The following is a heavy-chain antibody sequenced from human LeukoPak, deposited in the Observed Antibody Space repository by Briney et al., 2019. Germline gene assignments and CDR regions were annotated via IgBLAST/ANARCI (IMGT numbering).Heavy chain of an antibody. CDR3: ARDNRGERTPGWGYGGFDI. CDR1: GYTFAKFY. Sequence: ASVKVSCKASGYTFAKFYIHWVRQAPGQGLEWMGIINPSGGTTSYAQKFQGRVSMTRDTSTSTVYMELSSLRSEDTAMYYCARDNRGERTPGWGYGGFDIWGQGTMVSVSS. V-gene: IGHV1-46*01. D-gene: IGHD3-16*01. CDR2: INPSGGTT. J-gene: IGHJ3*02.